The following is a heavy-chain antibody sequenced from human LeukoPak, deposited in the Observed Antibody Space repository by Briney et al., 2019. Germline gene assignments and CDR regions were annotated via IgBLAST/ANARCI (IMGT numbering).Heavy chain of an antibody. J-gene: IGHJ3*02. V-gene: IGHV3-30*18. CDR1: GFSFSSYG. D-gene: IGHD3-10*01. CDR2: ISCDVSNK. CDR3: AKEYLIWFGDFDTFDI. Sequence: GGSLRLSCAASGFSFSSYGMHWVRQAPGKGLEWVAVISCDVSNKYYADSVEGRFTIYRDNSKNTLYLQMNSLRAEDTAVYYCAKEYLIWFGDFDTFDIWGQGTMVTVSS.